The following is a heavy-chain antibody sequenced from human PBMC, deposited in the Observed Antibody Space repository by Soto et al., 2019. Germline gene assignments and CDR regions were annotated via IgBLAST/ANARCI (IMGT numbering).Heavy chain of an antibody. CDR1: GGSISSGDYY. CDR3: AREERVGSRATYGMDV. D-gene: IGHD1-26*01. J-gene: IGHJ6*02. V-gene: IGHV4-30-4*01. Sequence: PSETLSLTCTVSGGSISSGDYYWSWIRQPPGKGLEWIGYIYYSGSTYYNPSLKSRVTISVDTSKNQFSLKLSSVTAADTAVYYCAREERVGSRATYGMDVWGQGTTVTVSS. CDR2: IYYSGST.